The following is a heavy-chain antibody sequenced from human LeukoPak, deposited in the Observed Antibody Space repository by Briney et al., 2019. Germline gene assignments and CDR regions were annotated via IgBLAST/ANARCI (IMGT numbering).Heavy chain of an antibody. D-gene: IGHD3-10*01. Sequence: NPSETLSLTCAVYGGSFSGYYWSWIRQPPGKGLEWIGEINHSGSTNYNPSLKSRVTISVDTSKNQFSLKLSSVTAADTAVYYCARGRSELLYSNWFDPWGQGTLVTVTS. CDR2: INHSGST. J-gene: IGHJ5*02. CDR1: GGSFSGYY. V-gene: IGHV4-34*01. CDR3: ARGRSELLYSNWFDP.